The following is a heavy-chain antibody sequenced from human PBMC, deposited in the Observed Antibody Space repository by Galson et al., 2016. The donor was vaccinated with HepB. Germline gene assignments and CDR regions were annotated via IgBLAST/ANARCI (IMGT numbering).Heavy chain of an antibody. CDR1: GFSFSTCA. J-gene: IGHJ4*02. V-gene: IGHV3-23*01. Sequence: RLSCAASGFSFSTCAMNWVRQAPGKGLEWVSTITGSGASTYYVDSVKGRFIVSRANSKNTLYLQMNSLTAGDTATYFCAKEEIAAAGTALDYWGRGTLVTVSS. D-gene: IGHD6-13*01. CDR2: ITGSGAST. CDR3: AKEEIAAAGTALDY.